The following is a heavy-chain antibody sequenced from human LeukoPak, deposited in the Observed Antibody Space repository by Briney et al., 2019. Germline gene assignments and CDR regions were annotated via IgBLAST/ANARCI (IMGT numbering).Heavy chain of an antibody. Sequence: GGSLRLSCAASGFTFSSYWMSWVRQAPGKGLEWVANIKQGGSEKYYVDSVKGRFTISRDNAKNSLYLQMNSLRAEDTAVYYCARDLMGIAYRGAFYYWGQGTLVTVSS. J-gene: IGHJ4*02. CDR3: ARDLMGIAYRGAFYY. D-gene: IGHD6-13*01. CDR1: GFTFSSYW. V-gene: IGHV3-7*03. CDR2: IKQGGSEK.